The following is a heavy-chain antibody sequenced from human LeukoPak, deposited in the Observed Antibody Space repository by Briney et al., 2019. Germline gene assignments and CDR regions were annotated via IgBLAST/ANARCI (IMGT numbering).Heavy chain of an antibody. Sequence: SVKVSCKASGGTFSSYGISWVRQAPGQGLEWMGGIIPIFGTANYAQKFQGRVTITADESTSTAYMELSSLRSEDTAVYYCARDGDSSGYYGGSWFDPWGQGTLVTVSS. CDR2: IIPIFGTA. J-gene: IGHJ5*02. D-gene: IGHD3-22*01. V-gene: IGHV1-69*13. CDR3: ARDGDSSGYYGGSWFDP. CDR1: GGTFSSYG.